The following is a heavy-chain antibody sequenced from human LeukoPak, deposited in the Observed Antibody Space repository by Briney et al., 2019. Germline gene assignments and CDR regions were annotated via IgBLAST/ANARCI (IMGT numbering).Heavy chain of an antibody. J-gene: IGHJ4*02. CDR3: ARDHNYAFDN. Sequence: PGGSLGLSCAASGFSFSSYAMHWVRQAPGKGLEWVAVISYDGGKEYYTDSVKGRFTISRDNSKNTLYLQMNSLRVEDTAVYYCARDHNYAFDNWGQGTLVTVSS. V-gene: IGHV3-30*04. D-gene: IGHD1-1*01. CDR1: GFSFSSYA. CDR2: ISYDGGKE.